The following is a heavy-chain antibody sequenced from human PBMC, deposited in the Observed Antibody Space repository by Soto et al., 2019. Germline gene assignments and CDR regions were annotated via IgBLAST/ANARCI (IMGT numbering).Heavy chain of an antibody. CDR2: FDPEDGET. V-gene: IGHV1-24*01. J-gene: IGHJ5*02. D-gene: IGHD2-2*01. CDR1: GYTLTELS. CDR3: ATQCSSTSCYGFNWFDP. Sequence: ASVKVSFKVSGYTLTELSMHWLRQAPGKGLEWMGGFDPEDGETIYAQKFQGRVTMTEDTSTDTAYMELSSLRSEDTAVYYCATQCSSTSCYGFNWFDPWGQGTLVTVSS.